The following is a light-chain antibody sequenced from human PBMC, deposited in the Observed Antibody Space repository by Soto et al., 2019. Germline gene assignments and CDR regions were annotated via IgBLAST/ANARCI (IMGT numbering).Light chain of an antibody. CDR2: AAS. CDR1: QNIDTY. Sequence: DIQMTQSPSSLSASVGDRVTITCRASQNIDTYLNWYQHKPGKAPNLLIYAASNLQSGVSARFSGSGSGTDFTLTISSLQPEDFATYYCQQSFFAPSAFGQGTRLEIK. CDR3: QQSFFAPSA. J-gene: IGKJ5*01. V-gene: IGKV1-39*01.